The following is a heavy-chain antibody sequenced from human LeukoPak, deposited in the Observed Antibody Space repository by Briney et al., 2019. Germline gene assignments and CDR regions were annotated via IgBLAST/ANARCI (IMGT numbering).Heavy chain of an antibody. J-gene: IGHJ3*02. CDR2: IIPIFGTA. CDR3: ARDPPNLLLWFGEFQDAFDI. CDR1: GGTFSSYA. V-gene: IGHV1-69*01. Sequence: SVKVSCKASGGTFSSYAISWVRQAPGQGLGWMGGIIPIFGTANYAQKFQGRVTITADESTSTAYMELSSLRSEDTAVYYCARDPPNLLLWFGEFQDAFDIWGQGTMVTVSS. D-gene: IGHD3-10*01.